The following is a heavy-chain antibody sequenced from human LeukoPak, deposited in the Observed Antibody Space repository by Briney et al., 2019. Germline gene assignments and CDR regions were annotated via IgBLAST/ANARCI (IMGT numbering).Heavy chain of an antibody. Sequence: KPGGSLRLSCAASGFTFSGDYMSWIRQAPGKGLEWVSYISSVGSSTVYADSVKGRFTISRDNAKNSLFLQMNSLRAEDTAVYYCARDARPLGYCSSTSCHPTKQMDVWGQGTTVTVSS. CDR2: ISSVGSST. D-gene: IGHD2-2*03. CDR3: ARDARPLGYCSSTSCHPTKQMDV. V-gene: IGHV3-11*01. CDR1: GFTFSGDY. J-gene: IGHJ6*02.